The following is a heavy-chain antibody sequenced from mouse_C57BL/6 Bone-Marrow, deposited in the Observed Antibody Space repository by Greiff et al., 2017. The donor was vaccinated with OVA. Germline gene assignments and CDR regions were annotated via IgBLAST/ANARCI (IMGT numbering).Heavy chain of an antibody. D-gene: IGHD6-1*01. CDR3: ARYRQTGYWYFDV. CDR1: GFTFTDYY. CDR2: IRNKANGYTT. Sequence: EVMLVESGGGLVQPGGSLNLSCAASGFTFTDYYMSWVRQPPGKALEWLGFIRNKANGYTTEYSASVKGRFTISRDNSQSILYLQMNALRAEDSATYYCARYRQTGYWYFDVWGTGTTVTVSS. J-gene: IGHJ1*03. V-gene: IGHV7-3*01.